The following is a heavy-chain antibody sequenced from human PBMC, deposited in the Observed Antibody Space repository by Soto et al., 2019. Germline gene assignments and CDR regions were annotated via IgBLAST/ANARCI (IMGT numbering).Heavy chain of an antibody. J-gene: IGHJ4*02. CDR3: ARDYSNDNYFDY. CDR1: GFPFSSYS. V-gene: IGHV3-21*01. Sequence: PGGSLRLSCAASGFPFSSYSMNLVRQSPGKGLEWVSSISSSSSYIYYADSVKGRFTISRDNAKNSLYLQMNSLRAEDTAVYYCARDYSNDNYFDYWGQGTLVTFSS. CDR2: ISSSSSYI. D-gene: IGHD4-4*01.